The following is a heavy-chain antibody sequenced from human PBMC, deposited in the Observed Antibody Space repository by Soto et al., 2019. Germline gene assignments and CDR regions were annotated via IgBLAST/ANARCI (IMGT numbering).Heavy chain of an antibody. CDR2: MNPNSGNT. CDR3: ARVTYSSSWYVGYDNWFDP. CDR1: GSTFTSYD. D-gene: IGHD6-13*01. V-gene: IGHV1-8*01. J-gene: IGHJ5*02. Sequence: ASVKVYCKSAGSTFTSYDINCVRQAPGQGREWMGWMNPNSGNTGYAQKFQGRVTMTRNTSISTAYMELSSLRSEDTAVYYCARVTYSSSWYVGYDNWFDPWGQGTLVTVSS.